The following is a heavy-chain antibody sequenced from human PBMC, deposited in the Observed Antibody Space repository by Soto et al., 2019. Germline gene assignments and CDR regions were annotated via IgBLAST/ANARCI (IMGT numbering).Heavy chain of an antibody. CDR2: IKSKSHGGTT. D-gene: IGHD3-22*01. CDR3: STDSYTDLTVVRLDN. J-gene: IGHJ4*01. V-gene: IGHV3-15*07. CDR1: GLTFSTAW. Sequence: PGGSLRVSCAVSGLTFSTAWINWVRQAPGKGLEWVGRIKSKSHGGTTDFAAPVKGRFAISRDDSKSIAHMEMTSLKIEDTAVYYCSTDSYTDLTVVRLDNWGHGILVTVSS.